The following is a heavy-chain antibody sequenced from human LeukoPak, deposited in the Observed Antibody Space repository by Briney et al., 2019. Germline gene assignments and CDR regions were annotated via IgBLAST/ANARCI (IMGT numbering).Heavy chain of an antibody. V-gene: IGHV5-51*01. CDR2: IYPVDSDT. J-gene: IGHJ6*02. CDR1: GYSFTSYW. Sequence: GESLKISCKGSGYSFTSYWISWVRQMPGKGLEWMGIIYPVDSDTRYSPSFQGQVTISADKSISTAYLQWSSLKASDTAMYYCARQAPTGTTDYYGMDVWGQGTTVTVSS. CDR3: ARQAPTGTTDYYGMDV. D-gene: IGHD1-1*01.